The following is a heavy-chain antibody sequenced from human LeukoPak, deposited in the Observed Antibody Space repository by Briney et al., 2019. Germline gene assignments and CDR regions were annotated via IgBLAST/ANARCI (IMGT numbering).Heavy chain of an antibody. V-gene: IGHV4-30-2*01. D-gene: IGHD6-19*01. J-gene: IGHJ4*02. CDR3: ARGRQYSSGWYPHFDY. Sequence: SQTLSLTCAVSGGSISSGGYSWSWIRQPRGKGLEWIGYIYHSGSTYYNPSLKSRVTISVDRSKNQFSLKLSSETAADTAVYYCARGRQYSSGWYPHFDYWGQGTLVTVSS. CDR1: GGSISSGGYS. CDR2: IYHSGST.